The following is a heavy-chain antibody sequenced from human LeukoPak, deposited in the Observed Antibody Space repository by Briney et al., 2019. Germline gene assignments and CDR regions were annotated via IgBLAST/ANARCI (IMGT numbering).Heavy chain of an antibody. CDR1: GGSFSGYY. J-gene: IGHJ3*02. CDR2: INHSGST. V-gene: IGHV4-34*01. D-gene: IGHD3-22*01. Sequence: SETLSLTCAVYGGSFSGYYWSWIRQPPGKGLEWIGEINHSGSTNYNPSLKSRVTISVDTSKNQFSLKLSSVTAADTAVYYCSLYYYDSSGYYPDAFDIWGQGTMVTVSS. CDR3: SLYYYDSSGYYPDAFDI.